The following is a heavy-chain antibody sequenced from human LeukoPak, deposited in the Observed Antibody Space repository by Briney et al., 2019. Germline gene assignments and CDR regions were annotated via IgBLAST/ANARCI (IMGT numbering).Heavy chain of an antibody. V-gene: IGHV1-69*13. CDR1: GYTFTTYA. CDR3: ARGYDSSGYLFDY. CDR2: IIPIFGSA. Sequence: SVKVSCKASGYTFTTYAMHWVRQAPGQGLEWMGGIIPIFGSANYAQKFQDRVTITADESTSTAYMELSSLRSEDTAVYYCARGYDSSGYLFDYWGQGTLVTVSS. J-gene: IGHJ4*02. D-gene: IGHD3-22*01.